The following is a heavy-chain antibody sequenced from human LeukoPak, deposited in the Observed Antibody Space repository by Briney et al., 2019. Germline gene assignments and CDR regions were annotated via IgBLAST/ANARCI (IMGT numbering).Heavy chain of an antibody. J-gene: IGHJ4*02. CDR2: IAYDGSNK. CDR1: GFTFSSYG. CDR3: ARYTTGHGSDF. Sequence: GGSLRLSCAASGFTFSSYGMHWVRQAPGKGLEWVAVIAYDGSNKYYADSVKGRFTISRDNSKNTLYLQMNSLRAEDTAVYYCARYTTGHGSDFWGQGTLVTVSS. D-gene: IGHD6-19*01. V-gene: IGHV3-30*03.